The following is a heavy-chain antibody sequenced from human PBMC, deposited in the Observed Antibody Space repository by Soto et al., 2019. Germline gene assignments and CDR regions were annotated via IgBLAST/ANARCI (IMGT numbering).Heavy chain of an antibody. D-gene: IGHD2-2*01. J-gene: IGHJ6*02. CDR1: RVAFNKFI. CDR2: IIPVFGTA. V-gene: IGHV1-69*13. Sequence: ASVKVSCKASRVAFNKFIVTWVRQAPGLGLEWVGGIIPVFGTANYAQKFQGRVTITADESTSTSYMEVNNLRSEDTAVYYCAKVRYSSPMGYYYGMDVWGQGTTVTISS. CDR3: AKVRYSSPMGYYYGMDV.